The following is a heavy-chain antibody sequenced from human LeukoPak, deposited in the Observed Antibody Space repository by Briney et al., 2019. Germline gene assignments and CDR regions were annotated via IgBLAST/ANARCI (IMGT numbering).Heavy chain of an antibody. V-gene: IGHV4-59*01. Sequence: SETLSLTCTVPGGSISSYYWSWIRQPPGKGLEWIGHIYGSGSTNYNPSLKSRVTLSVDTSKNQFSLRLSSVTAADTAVYYCAREGTSGTHLNWFDPWGQGTLVTVSS. J-gene: IGHJ5*02. CDR3: AREGTSGTHLNWFDP. CDR2: IYGSGST. CDR1: GGSISSYY. D-gene: IGHD1-1*01.